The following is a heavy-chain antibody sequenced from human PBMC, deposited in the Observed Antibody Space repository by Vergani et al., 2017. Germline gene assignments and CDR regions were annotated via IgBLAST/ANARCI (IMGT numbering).Heavy chain of an antibody. V-gene: IGHV1-18*04. D-gene: IGHD4-17*01. CDR3: VTAAYYGDYHVE. J-gene: IGHJ4*02. CDR2: ISAYNGNT. CDR1: GYTFTSYG. Sequence: QVQLVQSGAEVKKPGASVKVSCKASGYTFTSYGISWVRQAPGQGLEWMGWISAYNGNTNYAQKFQGRVTIIEDTSTATTHMDLTSLKPDDTAVYFCVTAAYYGDYHVEWGPGTLVTVSS.